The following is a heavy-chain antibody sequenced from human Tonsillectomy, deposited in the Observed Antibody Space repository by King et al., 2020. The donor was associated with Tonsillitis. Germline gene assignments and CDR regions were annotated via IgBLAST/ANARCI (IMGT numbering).Heavy chain of an antibody. J-gene: IGHJ2*01. CDR3: ARPEVGATTGWYFDL. V-gene: IGHV3-11*01. CDR1: GFTFSDYY. CDR2: ISGFGTTI. D-gene: IGHD1-26*01. Sequence: QVQLVESGGGLVKPGGSLRLSCAASGFTFSDYYMSWIRQAPGKGLEWVSYISGFGTTIYYADSVKGRFTISRDNAKNSLYLQMNSLRVEDTAVYYCARPEVGATTGWYFDLWDRGTLVTVSS.